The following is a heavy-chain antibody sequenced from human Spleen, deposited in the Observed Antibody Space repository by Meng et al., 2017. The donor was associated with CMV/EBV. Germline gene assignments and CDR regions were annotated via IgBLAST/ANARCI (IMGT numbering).Heavy chain of an antibody. D-gene: IGHD2-2*02. CDR3: ARGGYCSSTSCYTGNTWFDP. CDR1: RDYY. V-gene: IGHV4-34*01. Sequence: RDYYCGWIRRPPGKGLEWIGEINHSGSTNYNPSLKSRVTISVDTSKNQFSLKLTSVTAADTAVYYCARGGYCSSTSCYTGNTWFDPWGQGTLVTVSS. CDR2: INHSGST. J-gene: IGHJ5*02.